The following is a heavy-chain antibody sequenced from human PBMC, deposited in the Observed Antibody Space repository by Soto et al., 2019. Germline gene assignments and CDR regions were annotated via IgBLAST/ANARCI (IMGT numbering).Heavy chain of an antibody. CDR1: GASISSYY. V-gene: IGHV4-59*08. D-gene: IGHD1-20*01. CDR2: ISNSGST. CDR3: ARLRPMTGTTDGFDP. J-gene: IGHJ5*02. Sequence: QVQLQESGPGLVKPWETLSLTCTVSGASISSYYWTWIRQPPGKGLEWIGYISNSGSTYYNPSLKSRVNIRVDTSKNHFSLILTSVTAADTAVYYCARLRPMTGTTDGFDPWGQGTLVTVSS.